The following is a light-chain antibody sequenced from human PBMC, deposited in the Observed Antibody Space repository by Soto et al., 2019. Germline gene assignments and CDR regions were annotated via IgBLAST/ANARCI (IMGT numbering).Light chain of an antibody. V-gene: IGKV1-27*01. CDR1: QGISNY. CDR3: QKYNSAPWT. Sequence: DIQMTQSPSSLSASVGDRVTISCRASQGISNYLAWYQQKAGTAPQLLIYSASTLQSGVPSRFSGSGSGTDFTLTISSLQPEDVATYYCQKYNSAPWTFGQGIKVEIK. CDR2: SAS. J-gene: IGKJ1*01.